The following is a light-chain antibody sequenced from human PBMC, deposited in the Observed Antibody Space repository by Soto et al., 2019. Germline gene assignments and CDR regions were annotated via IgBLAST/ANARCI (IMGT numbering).Light chain of an antibody. V-gene: IGLV2-14*01. Sequence: QSVLTQPASVSGSPGQSITISCTGTSSDVGGYNYVSWYQQHPGKAPKLMIYDVNNRPSGVSNRFSGSKTGNTASLTISGLQAEDEADYYCSSYTSSSTLYVFGPGTKVTVL. J-gene: IGLJ1*01. CDR1: SSDVGGYNY. CDR3: SSYTSSSTLYV. CDR2: DVN.